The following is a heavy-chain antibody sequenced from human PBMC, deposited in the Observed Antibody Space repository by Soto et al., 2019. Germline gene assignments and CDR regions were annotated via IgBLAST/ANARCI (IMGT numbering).Heavy chain of an antibody. CDR3: ARKDYYGSGSYCFDS. V-gene: IGHV1-3*01. CDR1: GYTFTRYP. D-gene: IGHD3-10*01. Sequence: QVQLVQSGPEVMKPGASVKLSCEASGYTFTRYPIHWVRQAPGQGLEWMGWLNPANGDTGYSQNFPGRFTITRETSANTAYVEMNSLRSEDTAVYYCARKDYYGSGSYCFDSWGQGTQVTDSS. CDR2: LNPANGDT. J-gene: IGHJ4*02.